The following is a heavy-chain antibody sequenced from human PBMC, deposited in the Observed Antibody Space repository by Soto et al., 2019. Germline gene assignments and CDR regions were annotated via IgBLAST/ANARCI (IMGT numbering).Heavy chain of an antibody. CDR3: GAATSEYYYYGMDV. Sequence: ASVKVSCKASGGTFSSYAISWVRQAPGQGLEWMGGIIPIFGTANYAQKFQGRVTITADESTSTAYMELSSLRSEDTAVYYCGAATSEYYYYGMDVWGQGTTVTVS. J-gene: IGHJ6*02. CDR1: GGTFSSYA. V-gene: IGHV1-69*13. D-gene: IGHD5-12*01. CDR2: IIPIFGTA.